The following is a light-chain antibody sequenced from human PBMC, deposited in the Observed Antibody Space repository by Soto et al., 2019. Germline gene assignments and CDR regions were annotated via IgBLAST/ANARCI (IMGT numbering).Light chain of an antibody. CDR2: GAS. V-gene: IGKV3-20*01. CDR1: QSVSSSY. CDR3: QQYGSSPSWT. Sequence: ESVLTQSPGTLSLSPGERATLSCRASQSVSSSYLAWYQQKPGQAPRLLIYGASSRATGIPDRFSGSGSGRDFTLTISRLEPEDFAMYYCQQYGSSPSWTFGQGTKVDIK. J-gene: IGKJ1*01.